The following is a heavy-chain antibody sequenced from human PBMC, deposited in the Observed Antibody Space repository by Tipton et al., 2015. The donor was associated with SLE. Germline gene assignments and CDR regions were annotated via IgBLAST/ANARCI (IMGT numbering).Heavy chain of an antibody. CDR3: ARENDNFWRGYDY. CDR1: GFTFTNYA. D-gene: IGHD3-3*01. Sequence: QLVQSGPEVKKPGASVKVSCRASGFTFTNYAIHWVRQDPGQRLGWVGWINTDNGNTKYSHRLQGRITIARDTSANTVYMELSSLGSEDTAVYYCARENDNFWRGYDYWGQGTLVTVSS. CDR2: INTDNGNT. J-gene: IGHJ4*02. V-gene: IGHV1-3*04.